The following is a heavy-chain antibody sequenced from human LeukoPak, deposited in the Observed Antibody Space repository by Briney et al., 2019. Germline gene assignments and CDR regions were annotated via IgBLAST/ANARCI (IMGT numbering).Heavy chain of an antibody. Sequence: PGGSLRLSCAASGFTFSRYAMSWVRQAPGKGLEWVSAISGSGGSTYYADSVKGRFTISRDNSKNTLYLQMNSLRAEDTAVYYCATARRYYDYVWGSPTYYFDYWGQGTLVTVSS. CDR1: GFTFSRYA. CDR3: ATARRYYDYVWGSPTYYFDY. V-gene: IGHV3-23*01. D-gene: IGHD3-16*01. CDR2: ISGSGGST. J-gene: IGHJ4*02.